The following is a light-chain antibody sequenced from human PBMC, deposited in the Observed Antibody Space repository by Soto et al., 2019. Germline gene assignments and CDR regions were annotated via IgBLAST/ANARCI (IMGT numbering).Light chain of an antibody. CDR3: QQYYNGSPCT. CDR2: DTS. Sequence: EIVMTQSPATLSVSPGERVTLSCRASQSVSRFLAWYQQRPGQAPRLLIYDTSTRATGVPARFSGSGSGTEFNLTIMSLQSEDFAVYYCQQYYNGSPCTFGQGTKLEVK. CDR1: QSVSRF. V-gene: IGKV3-15*01. J-gene: IGKJ2*02.